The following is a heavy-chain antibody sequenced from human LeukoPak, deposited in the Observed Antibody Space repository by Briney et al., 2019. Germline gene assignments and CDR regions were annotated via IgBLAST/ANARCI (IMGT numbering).Heavy chain of an antibody. Sequence: GGSLRLSCAASGFTFSSYAMHWVRQAPGKGLEWVAVISYDGSNKYYADSVKGRFTISRDNSKNTLYLQMNSLRAEDTAVYYCARDLGDGDYGDYVSYYFDYWGQGTLVTVSS. CDR2: ISYDGSNK. CDR1: GFTFSSYA. CDR3: ARDLGDGDYGDYVSYYFDY. J-gene: IGHJ4*02. V-gene: IGHV3-30*04. D-gene: IGHD4-17*01.